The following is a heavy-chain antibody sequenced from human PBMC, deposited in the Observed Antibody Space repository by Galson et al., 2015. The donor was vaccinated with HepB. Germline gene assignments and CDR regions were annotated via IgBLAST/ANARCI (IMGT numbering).Heavy chain of an antibody. D-gene: IGHD5-24*01. Sequence: SLRLSCAASGFTFSSDAMSWVRQAPGKGLEWVSSISGSAGSTYYADSVKGRFIISRDNSKNTLCLQMNSLRAEDTAVYYCAKRDGYHKGPFDYWGQGILVTVSS. J-gene: IGHJ4*02. V-gene: IGHV3-23*01. CDR2: ISGSAGST. CDR1: GFTFSSDA. CDR3: AKRDGYHKGPFDY.